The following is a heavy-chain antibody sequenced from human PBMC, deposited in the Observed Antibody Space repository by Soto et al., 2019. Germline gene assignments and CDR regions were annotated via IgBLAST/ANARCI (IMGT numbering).Heavy chain of an antibody. CDR1: GYIFINYY. CDR3: ARDLAAGDF. D-gene: IGHD6-13*01. V-gene: IGHV1-46*01. CDR2: INPNGGST. J-gene: IGHJ4*02. Sequence: QVQLVQSGAEVKKPGASVKVSCKASGYIFINYYIHWVRQAPGQGLEWIGIINPNGGSTNYAQKFRGRVALARDTSTSTVYMDLSSLRSEDTAMYYCARDLAAGDFWGQGTLVTVSS.